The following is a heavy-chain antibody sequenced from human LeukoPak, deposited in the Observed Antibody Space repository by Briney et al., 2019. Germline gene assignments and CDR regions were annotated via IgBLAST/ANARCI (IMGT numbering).Heavy chain of an antibody. CDR3: ARGISPSFDI. J-gene: IGHJ3*02. V-gene: IGHV4-59*11. D-gene: IGHD3-3*01. Sequence: KPSETLSLTCAVSGGSLSSQYWSWIRQPPGKGVEWIGYIYYSGKTYYSPSLHSRVTISVDTSKNHFSLKLTSVTTADTAVYYCARGISPSFDIWGQGTMVTVSS. CDR2: IYYSGKT. CDR1: GGSLSSQY.